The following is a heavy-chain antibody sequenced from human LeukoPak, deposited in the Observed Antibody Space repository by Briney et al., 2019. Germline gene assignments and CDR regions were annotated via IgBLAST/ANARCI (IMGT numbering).Heavy chain of an antibody. CDR2: ISGSGGST. CDR3: AKYRYYDSSGPYYFDY. D-gene: IGHD3-22*01. CDR1: GFTFSIYA. V-gene: IGHV3-23*01. Sequence: GGSLRLSCAASGFTFSIYAMSWVRQAPGKGLEWVSAISGSGGSTYYADSVKGRFTISRDNSKNTLYLQMNSMRAEDTAVYYCAKYRYYDSSGPYYFDYWGQGTLVTVSS. J-gene: IGHJ4*02.